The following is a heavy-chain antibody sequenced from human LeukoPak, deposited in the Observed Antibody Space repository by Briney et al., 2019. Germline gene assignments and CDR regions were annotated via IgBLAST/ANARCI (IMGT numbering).Heavy chain of an antibody. D-gene: IGHD4-23*01. Sequence: ASVKVSCTASGGTFSSYAISWVRQAPGQGLEWMGGIIPIFGTANYAQKFQGRVTITAYESTSTAYMELSSLRSEDTAVYYCARDVPIGNKRYYYYYMDVWGKGTTVTVSS. J-gene: IGHJ6*03. CDR1: GGTFSSYA. V-gene: IGHV1-69*13. CDR3: ARDVPIGNKRYYYYYMDV. CDR2: IIPIFGTA.